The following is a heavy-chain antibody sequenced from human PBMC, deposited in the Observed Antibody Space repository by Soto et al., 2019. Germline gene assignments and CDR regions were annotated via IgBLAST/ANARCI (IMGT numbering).Heavy chain of an antibody. Sequence: PSETLSLTCTVSGGSISPYFWSWIRQPAGKGLEWIGRIYFSGSTHYEPSFKSRVTMSVDTSKKQFTLKMRFMTAADTAVYYCAREGGYFDSSGSGVYHYYGVDVWGQGTTVTVS. CDR3: AREGGYFDSSGSGVYHYYGVDV. CDR1: GGSISPYF. CDR2: IYFSGST. V-gene: IGHV4-4*07. J-gene: IGHJ6*02. D-gene: IGHD3-22*01.